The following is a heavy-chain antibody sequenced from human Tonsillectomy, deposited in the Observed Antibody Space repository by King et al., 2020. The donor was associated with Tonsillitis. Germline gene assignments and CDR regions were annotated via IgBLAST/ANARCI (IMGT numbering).Heavy chain of an antibody. V-gene: IGHV3-73*02. CDR1: GFPFSGSA. D-gene: IGHD4-17*01. CDR2: IXTKPNSYAT. J-gene: IGHJ4*02. Sequence: VQLVESGGGLVQPGGSLKLSCAASGFPFSGSAMHWVRQTSGKGLEWVGRIXTKPNSYATAYAASVTGRFTISRNDSKKTAYLQMNSLKTEDTAVYYCIRFAAPEYGDYGDYWGQGTLVTVSS. CDR3: IRFAAPEYGDYGDY.